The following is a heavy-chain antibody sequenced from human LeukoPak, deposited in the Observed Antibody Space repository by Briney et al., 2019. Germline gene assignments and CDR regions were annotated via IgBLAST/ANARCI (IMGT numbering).Heavy chain of an antibody. CDR2: ISSSSSYI. D-gene: IGHD2-2*02. V-gene: IGHV3-21*04. Sequence: GGSLRLSCAASGFTFSSYSMNWVRQAPGKGLEWLSSISSSSSYIYYADSVKGRFTISRDNAKNSLYLQMNSMRAEDTAVYYCAKRHCSSTSCDKQAYYYYYYYMDVWGKGTTVTVSS. CDR3: AKRHCSSTSCDKQAYYYYYYYMDV. J-gene: IGHJ6*03. CDR1: GFTFSSYS.